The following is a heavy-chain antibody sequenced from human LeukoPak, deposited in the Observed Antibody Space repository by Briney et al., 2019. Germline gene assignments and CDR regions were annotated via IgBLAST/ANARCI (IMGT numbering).Heavy chain of an antibody. J-gene: IGHJ4*02. D-gene: IGHD1-26*01. V-gene: IGHV3-33*01. CDR3: ARSVGGTAADLDY. Sequence: GGSLRLSCAASGFTFSNYGMHWVRQAPGKGLDWVAVIWYDGSNKYYADSVKGRFTISRDSSKNTLYLQMNSLRVEDTAVYYCARSVGGTAADLDYWGQGTLVTVSS. CDR1: GFTFSNYG. CDR2: IWYDGSNK.